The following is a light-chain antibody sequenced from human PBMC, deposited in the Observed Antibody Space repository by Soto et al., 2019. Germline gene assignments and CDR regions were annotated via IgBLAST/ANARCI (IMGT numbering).Light chain of an antibody. CDR2: LNSDGSH. J-gene: IGLJ2*01. Sequence: QLVLTQSPSASASLGASVKLTCTLSSGHSNYAIPWHQHQPEKGPRYLMTLNSDGSHINGDGIPDRFSGSSSGAERSLTISTLQSEDEADYYCQTWGTGIQVFGGGTKLTVL. CDR3: QTWGTGIQV. V-gene: IGLV4-69*01. CDR1: SGHSNYA.